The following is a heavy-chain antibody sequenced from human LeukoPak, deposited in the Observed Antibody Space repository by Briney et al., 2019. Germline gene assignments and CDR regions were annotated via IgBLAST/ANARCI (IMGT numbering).Heavy chain of an antibody. V-gene: IGHV1-69*04. CDR2: IIPIFDIT. Sequence: SVKVSCKASGGTFSSYAISWVRQAPGQGLEWMGRIIPIFDITDYAQKFQGRVTIIADKSTSTAYMELSSLRSEDTAVYYCAKGSPFVGAYNFDYWGQGTLVTVSS. CDR1: GGTFSSYA. CDR3: AKGSPFVGAYNFDY. J-gene: IGHJ4*02. D-gene: IGHD3-16*01.